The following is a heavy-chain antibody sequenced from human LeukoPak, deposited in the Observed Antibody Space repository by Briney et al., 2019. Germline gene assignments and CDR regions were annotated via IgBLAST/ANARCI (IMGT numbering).Heavy chain of an antibody. Sequence: SETLSLTCTVSGGSISPYQWSWIRQPPGKRLEWIGCIYYSGSTNYNPSLKSRVTISVDTSKNQFSLKLSSVTAADTAVNYCARHRGLDPWGQGTLVTVSS. CDR2: IYYSGST. J-gene: IGHJ5*02. CDR3: ARHRGLDP. CDR1: GGSISPYQ. V-gene: IGHV4-59*08.